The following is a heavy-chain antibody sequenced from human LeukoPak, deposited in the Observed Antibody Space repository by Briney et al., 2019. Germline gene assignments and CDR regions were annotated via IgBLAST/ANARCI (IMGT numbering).Heavy chain of an antibody. CDR3: AKNWGTD. J-gene: IGHJ4*02. Sequence: GGSLRLSCAASGFTFSNAWMSWVRQAPGKGLEWVSAISGSGSGGSTYYADSVKGRLTISRDNSKNTLYLQLNSLRAEDTAVYYCAKNWGTDWGQGTLVTVSS. CDR1: GFTFSNAW. V-gene: IGHV3-23*01. CDR2: ISGSGSGGST. D-gene: IGHD3-16*01.